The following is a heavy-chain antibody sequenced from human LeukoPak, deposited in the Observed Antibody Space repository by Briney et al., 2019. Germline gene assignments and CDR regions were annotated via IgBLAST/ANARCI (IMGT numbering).Heavy chain of an antibody. CDR3: ARDPFYYDSSGEYYYNYMNY. Sequence: SETLSLTCSVSGYSISSGYYWGWIRQPPGKGLEWIGSMYHSGSTYYNPSLKSRVTISVDTSKNQFSLKLRSVTAADTAVYFCARDPFYYDSSGEYYYNYMNYWGQGTLVTVSS. CDR2: MYHSGST. D-gene: IGHD3-22*01. V-gene: IGHV4-38-2*02. J-gene: IGHJ4*02. CDR1: GYSISSGYY.